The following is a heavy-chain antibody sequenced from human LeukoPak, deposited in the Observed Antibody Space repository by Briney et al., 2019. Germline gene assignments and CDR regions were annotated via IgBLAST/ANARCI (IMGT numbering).Heavy chain of an antibody. CDR2: ISRGGST. D-gene: IGHD4-17*01. J-gene: IGHJ4*02. V-gene: IGHV4-34*01. CDR3: GLSTTKATTRTIDY. CDR1: GGSFSVYY. Sequence: SETLSLTCAVYGGSFSVYYWSWIRQPPGKGLEWIGEISRGGSTNYSPSLKSRATISLDTSKNQVSLKLSSVTAADTAMYYCGLSTTKATTRTIDYWGQGALVTVSS.